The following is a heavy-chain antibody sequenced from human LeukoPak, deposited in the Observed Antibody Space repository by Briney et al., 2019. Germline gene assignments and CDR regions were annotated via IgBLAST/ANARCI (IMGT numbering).Heavy chain of an antibody. CDR3: ARAGRENWFDP. CDR1: GFTFSSYS. Sequence: GSLRLSCAASGFTFSSYSMNWVRQAPGKGLEWVSSISSSSSYIYYADSVKGRFTISRDNAKNSLYLQMNSLRAEDTAVYYCARAGRENWFDPWGQGTLVTVSS. D-gene: IGHD3-10*01. CDR2: ISSSSSYI. V-gene: IGHV3-21*01. J-gene: IGHJ5*02.